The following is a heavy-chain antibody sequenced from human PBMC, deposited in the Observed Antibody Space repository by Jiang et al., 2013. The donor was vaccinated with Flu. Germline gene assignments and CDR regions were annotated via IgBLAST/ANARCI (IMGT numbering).Heavy chain of an antibody. CDR1: GGSISSYY. CDR3: ARWTGSSWSNFDY. V-gene: IGHV4-59*08. Sequence: LLKPSETLSLTCTVSGGSISSYYWSWIRQPPGKGLEWIGYIYYSGSTNYNPSLKSRVTISVDTSKNQFSLKLSSVTAADTAVYYCARWTGSSWSNFDYWGQGTLVTVSS. CDR2: IYYSGST. D-gene: IGHD6-13*01. J-gene: IGHJ4*02.